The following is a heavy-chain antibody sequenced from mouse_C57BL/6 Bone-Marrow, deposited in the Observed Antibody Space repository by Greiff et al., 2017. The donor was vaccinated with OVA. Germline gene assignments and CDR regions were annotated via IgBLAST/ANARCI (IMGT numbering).Heavy chain of an antibody. D-gene: IGHD2-2*01. CDR2: IDPYSGGT. CDR3: ARYAILRLEAGLAY. J-gene: IGHJ3*01. Sequence: VQLQQPGAELVKPGASVKLSCKASGYTFTSYWMHWVKQRPGRGLEWIGSIDPYSGGTKYNQKFKSKATLTVDKPSSTAYMQLSSLTSEDSAVYYCARYAILRLEAGLAYWGQGTLVTVSA. V-gene: IGHV1-72*01. CDR1: GYTFTSYW.